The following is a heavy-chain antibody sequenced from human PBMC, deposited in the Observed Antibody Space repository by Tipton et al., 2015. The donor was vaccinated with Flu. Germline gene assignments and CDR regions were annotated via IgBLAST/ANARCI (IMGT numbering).Heavy chain of an antibody. CDR1: GFTFSSYW. J-gene: IGHJ6*03. CDR3: GTAAVPYYYYYYMDV. V-gene: IGHV3-7*01. Sequence: GSLRLSCAASGFTFSSYWMSWVRQAPGKGLEWVANIKQDGSEKYYVDSVKGRFTISRDNAKNSLYLQMNSLRAEDTAVYYCGTAAVPYYYYYYMDVWGKGTTVTVSS. CDR2: IKQDGSEK. D-gene: IGHD6-13*01.